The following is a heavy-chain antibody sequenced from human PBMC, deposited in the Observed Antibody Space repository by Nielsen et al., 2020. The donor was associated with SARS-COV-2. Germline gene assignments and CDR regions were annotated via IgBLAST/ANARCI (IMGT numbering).Heavy chain of an antibody. Sequence: SETLSLTCTVSGGSISSGDYYWSWIRQPPGKGLEWIGYIYYSGSTYYNPSLKSRVTISVDTSKNQFSLKLSSVTAADTAVYYCARDRPSIFWPYGMDVWGQGTTVTVSS. CDR2: IYYSGST. V-gene: IGHV4-30-4*01. CDR1: GGSISSGDYY. D-gene: IGHD3-9*01. CDR3: ARDRPSIFWPYGMDV. J-gene: IGHJ6*02.